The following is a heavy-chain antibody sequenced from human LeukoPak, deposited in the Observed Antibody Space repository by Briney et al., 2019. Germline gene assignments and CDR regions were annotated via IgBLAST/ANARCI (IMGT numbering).Heavy chain of an antibody. Sequence: SETLSLTCTVSGGSISSYYRSWIRQPPGKGLEWIGYVYYSGSTNYNPSLKSRVTISVDTSKNQFSLKLTSVTVADTAVYYCARGDSGSFSQFDCWGQGTLVTVSS. CDR2: VYYSGST. V-gene: IGHV4-59*01. CDR3: ARGDSGSFSQFDC. CDR1: GGSISSYY. J-gene: IGHJ4*02. D-gene: IGHD1-26*01.